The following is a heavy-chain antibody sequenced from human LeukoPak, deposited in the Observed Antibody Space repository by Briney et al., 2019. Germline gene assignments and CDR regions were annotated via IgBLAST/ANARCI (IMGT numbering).Heavy chain of an antibody. CDR3: ARTVDTAMVTFDY. CDR1: GGSISSYC. Sequence: SETLPLTCTVSGGSISSYCWSWIRQPPGKGLEWIGYIYHSGGTSYNPSLKSRVTISVDTSKNQFSLKLISVTPADTAVYYCARTVDTAMVTFDYWGQGTLVTVSS. D-gene: IGHD5-18*01. V-gene: IGHV4-59*01. CDR2: IYHSGGT. J-gene: IGHJ4*02.